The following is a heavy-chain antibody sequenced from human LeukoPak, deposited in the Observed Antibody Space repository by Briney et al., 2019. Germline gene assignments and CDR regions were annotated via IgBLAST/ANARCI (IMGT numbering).Heavy chain of an antibody. D-gene: IGHD1-20*01. CDR3: ARDGVRYNWNDVGLGY. CDR2: IKQDESEK. V-gene: IGHV3-7*01. Sequence: GRSLRLSCAASGFTFSSYGMHWVRQAPGKGLEWVANIKQDESEKNYVDSVKGRFTISRDNVKNSLYLQMNSLRAEDTAVYYCARDGVRYNWNDVGLGYWGQGTLVTVSS. CDR1: GFTFSSYG. J-gene: IGHJ4*02.